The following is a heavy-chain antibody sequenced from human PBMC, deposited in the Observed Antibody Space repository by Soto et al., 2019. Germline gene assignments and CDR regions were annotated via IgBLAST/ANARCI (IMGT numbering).Heavy chain of an antibody. CDR2: ISSGGGTV. J-gene: IGHJ4*02. CDR3: ARKASDDLDY. V-gene: IGHV3-48*03. CDR1: GFTFSFYD. Sequence: PGGSLRLSCAASGFTFSFYDVNWVRQAPGKGLEWVSYISSGGGTVYYADSVKGRFTISRDNAKNSLYLQMNGLRAEDTAVYYCARKASDDLDYWGQGTLVTVSS. D-gene: IGHD1-1*01.